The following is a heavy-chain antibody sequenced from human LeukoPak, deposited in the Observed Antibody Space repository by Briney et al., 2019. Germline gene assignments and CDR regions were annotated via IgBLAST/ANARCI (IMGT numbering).Heavy chain of an antibody. CDR2: ISYDESNK. J-gene: IGHJ4*02. CDR3: AREEVWWLDY. Sequence: GGSLRLSCAASGFTFSSYAMSWVRQAPGKGLEWVAVISYDESNKYYADSVKGRFTISRDNSKNTLYLQMNSLRAEDTAVYYCAREEVWWLDYWGQGTLVTVSS. V-gene: IGHV3-30-3*01. D-gene: IGHD5-12*01. CDR1: GFTFSSYA.